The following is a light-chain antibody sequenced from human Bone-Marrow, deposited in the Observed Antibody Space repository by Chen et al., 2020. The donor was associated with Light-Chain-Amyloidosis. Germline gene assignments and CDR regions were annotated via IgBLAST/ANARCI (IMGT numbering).Light chain of an antibody. CDR2: GAS. V-gene: IGKV3-15*01. J-gene: IGKJ4*01. CDR1: QSVGSN. CDR3: QQYDYWPPLT. Sequence: VMTQSPATLSVSQGERVTLSCRASQSVGSNLAWYQQRPGQAPRLLIYGASTRATGIPARFSGGGSGTEFTLTISSLQSEDFAVYYCQQYDYWPPLTFGAGTKVEMK.